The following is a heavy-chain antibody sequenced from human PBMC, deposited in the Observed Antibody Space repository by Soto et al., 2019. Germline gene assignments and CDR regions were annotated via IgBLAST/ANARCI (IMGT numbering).Heavy chain of an antibody. CDR3: AAEGYGIVAFDY. D-gene: IGHD3-22*01. CDR2: IVVGSGNT. CDR1: GFTFTSSA. J-gene: IGHJ4*02. Sequence: ASVKVSCKASGFTFTSSAVQWVRQARGQRLEWIGWIVVGSGNTNYAQKFQERVTITRDMSTSTAYMELSSLRSEDTAVYYCAAEGYGIVAFDYWGQGTLVTVSS. V-gene: IGHV1-58*01.